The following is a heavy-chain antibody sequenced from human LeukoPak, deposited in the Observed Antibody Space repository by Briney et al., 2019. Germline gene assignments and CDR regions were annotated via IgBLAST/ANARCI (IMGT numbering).Heavy chain of an antibody. J-gene: IGHJ4*02. CDR2: ISYDGSNK. CDR3: AKEGSSGYYYYFDY. Sequence: PGRSLRLSCAASGFTFGSYGMHWVRQAPGKGLEWVAVISYDGSNKYYADSVKGRFTISRDNSKNTLYLQMNSLRAEDTAVYYCAKEGSSGYYYYFDYWGQGTLVTVSS. V-gene: IGHV3-30*18. D-gene: IGHD3-22*01. CDR1: GFTFGSYG.